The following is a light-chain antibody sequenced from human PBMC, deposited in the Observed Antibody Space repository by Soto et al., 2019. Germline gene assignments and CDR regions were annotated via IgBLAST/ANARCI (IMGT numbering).Light chain of an antibody. Sequence: EIVLTQSPATLSLSPGERATLSCWASQSVSNSLAWFQQRPGQAPRLLIYGASDRATGIPARFSGTGSGTDFTLTICSLEPEDFAVYYCQQRAKWPRTFGQGTKVEIK. CDR3: QQRAKWPRT. CDR1: QSVSNS. V-gene: IGKV3-11*01. CDR2: GAS. J-gene: IGKJ1*01.